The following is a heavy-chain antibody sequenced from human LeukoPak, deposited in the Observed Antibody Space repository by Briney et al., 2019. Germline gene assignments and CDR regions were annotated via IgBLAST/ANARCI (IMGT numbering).Heavy chain of an antibody. Sequence: PGGSLRLSCAASGFTFSDYYMSWIRQAPGKGLEWVSYISSNGFTIYYADSVKDRFTISRDNAQNSLYLQMNSLRAEDTAVYYCARDPYCGGDCYHWGQGTLVTVSS. D-gene: IGHD2-21*02. V-gene: IGHV3-11*01. CDR2: ISSNGFTI. J-gene: IGHJ5*02. CDR3: ARDPYCGGDCYH. CDR1: GFTFSDYY.